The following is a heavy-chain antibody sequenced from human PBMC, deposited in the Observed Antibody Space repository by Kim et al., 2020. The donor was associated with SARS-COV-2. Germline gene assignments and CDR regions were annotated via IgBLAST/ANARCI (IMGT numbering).Heavy chain of an antibody. Sequence: RKSRVTISVDTSTNQFSLKLSSVNAADTAVYYCARYYYYDSSGRNYGMDVWGQGTTVTVSS. D-gene: IGHD3-22*01. J-gene: IGHJ6*02. CDR3: ARYYYYDSSGRNYGMDV. V-gene: IGHV4-39*01.